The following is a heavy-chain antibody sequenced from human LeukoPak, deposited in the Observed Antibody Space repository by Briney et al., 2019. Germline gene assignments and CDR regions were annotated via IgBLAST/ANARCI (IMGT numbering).Heavy chain of an antibody. Sequence: ASVKVSCKVSGYTLTELSMHWVRQAPGKGLEWMGGFDPEGGETIYAQKFQGRVTMTEDTSTDTAYMELSSLRSDDTAVYYCARVFTIFGVAYWFDPWGQGTLVTVSS. V-gene: IGHV1-24*01. J-gene: IGHJ5*02. CDR1: GYTLTELS. D-gene: IGHD3-3*01. CDR3: ARVFTIFGVAYWFDP. CDR2: FDPEGGET.